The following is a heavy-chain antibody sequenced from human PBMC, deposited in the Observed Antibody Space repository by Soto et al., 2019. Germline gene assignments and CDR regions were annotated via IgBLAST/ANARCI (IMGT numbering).Heavy chain of an antibody. V-gene: IGHV1-8*01. Sequence: GASVKVSCTASGYTFTSYDINWVRQAHGQGLEWMGWMNPNSGNTGYAQKFQGRITMTRNTSIRTAYMELSSLRSEDTAVYYCARAEYSSIWYGWFDPWGQGTLVTVSS. CDR1: GYTFTSYD. D-gene: IGHD6-13*01. CDR3: ARAEYSSIWYGWFDP. J-gene: IGHJ5*02. CDR2: MNPNSGNT.